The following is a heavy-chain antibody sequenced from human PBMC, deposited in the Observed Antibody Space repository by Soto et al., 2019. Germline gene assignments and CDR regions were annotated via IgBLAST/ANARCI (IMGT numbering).Heavy chain of an antibody. CDR3: ARDPEARSYFDY. CDR1: GFTFSTYA. V-gene: IGHV3-30-3*01. CDR2: VSDDESNK. J-gene: IGHJ4*02. Sequence: GGSLRLSCAASGFTFSTYAMHWVRQAPGKGLEWVALVSDDESNKNYADSVKRRFTVSRDNSKNTLYLQMNNLRAADTAVYFCARDPEARSYFDYWGQGALVTVSS.